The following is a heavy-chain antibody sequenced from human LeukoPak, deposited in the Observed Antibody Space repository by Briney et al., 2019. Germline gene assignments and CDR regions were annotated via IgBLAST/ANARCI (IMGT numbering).Heavy chain of an antibody. V-gene: IGHV3-33*01. J-gene: IGHJ4*02. D-gene: IGHD5-18*01. Sequence: QPGGSLRLSCAASGFAFRSFGMHWVRQAPGKGLEWVAVIWYDGSIEYYADSVKGRFTTSRDNSKNALYLQMNSLRAEDTAVYYCARGVETATFGYWGQGTLVTVSS. CDR1: GFAFRSFG. CDR3: ARGVETATFGY. CDR2: IWYDGSIE.